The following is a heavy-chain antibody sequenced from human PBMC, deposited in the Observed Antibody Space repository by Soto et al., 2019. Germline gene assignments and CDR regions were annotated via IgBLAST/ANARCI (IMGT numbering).Heavy chain of an antibody. CDR3: TPSPGSGTVVAATL. CDR2: IKSKTDGGTT. J-gene: IGHJ4*02. CDR1: GFTFSNAW. D-gene: IGHD2-15*01. Sequence: GGSLRLSCAASGFTFSNAWMSWVRQAPGKGLEWVGRIKSKTDGGTTDYAAPVKGRFTISRDDSKNTLYLQMNSLKTEDTAVYYCTPSPGSGTVVAATLWGQGTLVTVSS. V-gene: IGHV3-15*01.